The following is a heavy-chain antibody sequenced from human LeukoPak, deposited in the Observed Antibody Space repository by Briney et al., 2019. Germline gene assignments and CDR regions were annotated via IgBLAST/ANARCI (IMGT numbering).Heavy chain of an antibody. CDR1: GYTFTGYY. J-gene: IGHJ6*03. CDR2: INPNSGGT. Sequence: GASVKVSCKASGYTFTGYYMHWVRQAPGQGLEWMGWINPNSGGTNYAQKFQGRVTMTRDTSISTAYMELSRLRSDDTAVYYCARSGYDFWSGYPYYYYYMDVWGKGTTVTVSS. CDR3: ARSGYDFWSGYPYYYYYMDV. D-gene: IGHD3-3*01. V-gene: IGHV1-2*02.